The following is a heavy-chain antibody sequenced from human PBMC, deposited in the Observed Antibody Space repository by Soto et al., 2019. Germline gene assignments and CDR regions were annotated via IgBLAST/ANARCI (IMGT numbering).Heavy chain of an antibody. CDR3: AKDQYSGYDYGAFDI. J-gene: IGHJ3*02. D-gene: IGHD5-12*01. CDR1: GFSFSSYW. CDR2: ISWNSGSI. Sequence: GGSLRLSCAASGFSFSSYWMHWVRQAPGKGLEWVSGISWNSGSIGYADSVKGRFTISRDNAKNSLYLQMNSLRAEDTALYYCAKDQYSGYDYGAFDIWGQGTMVTVSS. V-gene: IGHV3-9*01.